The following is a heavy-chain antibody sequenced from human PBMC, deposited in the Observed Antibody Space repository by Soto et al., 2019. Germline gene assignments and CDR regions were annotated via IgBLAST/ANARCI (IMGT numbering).Heavy chain of an antibody. V-gene: IGHV3-21*01. D-gene: IGHD3-22*01. CDR3: ARDGFSDYYDSSGYSPTSYYYYGMDV. CDR1: GFTFSSYS. CDR2: ISSSSSYI. J-gene: IGHJ6*02. Sequence: LRLSCAASGFTFSSYSMNWVRQAPGKGLEWVSSISSSSSYIYYADSVKGRFTISRDNAKNSLYLQMNSLRAEDTAVYYCARDGFSDYYDSSGYSPTSYYYYGMDVWGQGTTVTVSS.